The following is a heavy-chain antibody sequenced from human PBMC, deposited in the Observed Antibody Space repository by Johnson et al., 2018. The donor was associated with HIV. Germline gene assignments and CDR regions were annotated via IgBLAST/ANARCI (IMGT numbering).Heavy chain of an antibody. Sequence: VQLVESGGGVVRPGGSLRLSCVASGFTFDDYDMSWVRQAPGKGLEWVSGINLNGGSTGYADSVKGRFTISRDNAKNSVYLQMNTLRVEDTAVFYCAKHLLTLVDAFDIWGQGTMVTVSS. CDR3: AKHLLTLVDAFDI. CDR1: GFTFDDYD. V-gene: IGHV3-20*04. CDR2: INLNGGST. D-gene: IGHD3-16*01. J-gene: IGHJ3*02.